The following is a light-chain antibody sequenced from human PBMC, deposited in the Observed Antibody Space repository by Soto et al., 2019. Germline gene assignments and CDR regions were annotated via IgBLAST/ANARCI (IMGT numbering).Light chain of an antibody. J-gene: IGKJ3*01. Sequence: EIVLTQSPGTLSLSPGERATLSCRASRSVSSSYLAWYQQKPGQAPRLLIYGASSRATGIPGRFSGSGSGTDFTLTISRLEPEDFAVYYCQQYGRSPFTFGSGTKVDIK. CDR1: RSVSSSY. V-gene: IGKV3-20*01. CDR3: QQYGRSPFT. CDR2: GAS.